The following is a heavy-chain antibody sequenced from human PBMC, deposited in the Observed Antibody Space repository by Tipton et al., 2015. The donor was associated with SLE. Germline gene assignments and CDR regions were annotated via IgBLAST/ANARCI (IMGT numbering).Heavy chain of an antibody. CDR3: ARFSVCSGGSGYSGLVRDAFDI. Sequence: TLSLTCAVYGGSFSGYYWNWIRQPPGKGLEWIGEINHSGSTTYNPSLKSRVTISVDTSKNQFSLKLSSVTAADTAVYYCARFSVCSGGSGYSGLVRDAFDIWGEGTMVTVSS. CDR2: INHSGST. J-gene: IGHJ3*02. CDR1: GGSFSGYY. V-gene: IGHV4-34*01. D-gene: IGHD2-15*01.